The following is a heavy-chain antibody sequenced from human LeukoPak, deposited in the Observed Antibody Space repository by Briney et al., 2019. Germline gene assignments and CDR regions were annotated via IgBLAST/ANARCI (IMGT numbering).Heavy chain of an antibody. V-gene: IGHV1-18*01. D-gene: IGHD2-2*01. Sequence: ASVKVSCKTSGYTFSNFGINWVRQAPGQGLEWMAWISGNNDNPNYGQKFQGRFTVTTDSSTSTAYMELRNLRSDDTAVYYCAKAGTSTDYYWGQGTLGTVSS. J-gene: IGHJ4*02. CDR3: AKAGTSTDYY. CDR1: GYTFSNFG. CDR2: ISGNNDNP.